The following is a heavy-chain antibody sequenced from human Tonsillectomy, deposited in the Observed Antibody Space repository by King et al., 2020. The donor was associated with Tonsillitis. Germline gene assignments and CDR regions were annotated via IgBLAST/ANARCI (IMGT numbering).Heavy chain of an antibody. CDR1: GYTFIGYY. CDR3: AREAEDFWSGYYIAY. D-gene: IGHD3-3*01. CDR2: SNPNNGGT. J-gene: IGHJ4*02. Sequence: QLVQSVAEVKKPGASVKVSCKAAGYTFIGYYLHLVRQAPGQGREWMGWSNPNNGGTNYAQKFKGRVTLTRDTSISTANMELTRLRSDDTAVYYCAREAEDFWSGYYIAYWGQGTLITVSS. V-gene: IGHV1-2*02.